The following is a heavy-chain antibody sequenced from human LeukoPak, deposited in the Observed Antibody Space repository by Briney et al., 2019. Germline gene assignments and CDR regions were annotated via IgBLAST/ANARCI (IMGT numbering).Heavy chain of an antibody. CDR2: IQSITDGGTT. J-gene: IGHJ4*02. V-gene: IGHV3-15*01. D-gene: IGHD3-16*02. CDR3: TIDYDYAWGSYRLAY. Sequence: GGSLRLSCAASGFTFSEAWMTWVRQAPGKGLEWVGRIQSITDGGTTDYAAPVKGRFTISRDDSKNPLYLQLNSLKTEDTAMYYCTIDYDYAWGSYRLAYWGQGALVTVSS. CDR1: GFTFSEAW.